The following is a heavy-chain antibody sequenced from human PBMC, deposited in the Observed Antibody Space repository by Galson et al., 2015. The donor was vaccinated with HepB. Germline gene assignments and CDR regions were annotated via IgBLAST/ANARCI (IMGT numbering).Heavy chain of an antibody. CDR1: GFTVSSNY. CDR3: ARAGTSGYDLFLAAYGMDV. CDR2: IYSGGST. J-gene: IGHJ6*02. D-gene: IGHD5-12*01. Sequence: SLRLSCAASGFTVSSNYMSWVRQAPGKGLEWVSVIYSGGSTYYADSVKGRFTISRDNSKNTLYLQMNSLRAEDTAVYYCARAGTSGYDLFLAAYGMDVWGQGTTVTVSS. V-gene: IGHV3-53*01.